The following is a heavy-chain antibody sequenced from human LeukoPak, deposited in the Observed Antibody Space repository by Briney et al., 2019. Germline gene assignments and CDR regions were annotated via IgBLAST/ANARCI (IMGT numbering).Heavy chain of an antibody. Sequence: SVKVSCKASGFTFTSSAMQWVRQARGQRLEWIGWIVVGSGNTNYAQKFQERVTITRDMSTSTAYMELSSLRSEDTAVYYCARSGSYSHWFDPWGQGTLVTVS. D-gene: IGHD3-10*01. CDR1: GFTFTSSA. CDR3: ARSGSYSHWFDP. J-gene: IGHJ5*02. CDR2: IVVGSGNT. V-gene: IGHV1-58*02.